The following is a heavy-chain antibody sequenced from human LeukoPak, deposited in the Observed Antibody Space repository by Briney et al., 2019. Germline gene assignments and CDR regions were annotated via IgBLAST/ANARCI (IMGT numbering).Heavy chain of an antibody. Sequence: ASVKASCKASGYTFTSYDINWVRQATGQGLEWMGWMNPNSGNTGYAQKFQGRVTITRNTSISTAYMELSSLRSEDTAVYYCARCTTSYYYYYMDVWGKGTTVTVSS. V-gene: IGHV1-8*03. CDR3: ARCTTSYYYYYMDV. J-gene: IGHJ6*03. CDR2: MNPNSGNT. CDR1: GYTFTSYD. D-gene: IGHD1-1*01.